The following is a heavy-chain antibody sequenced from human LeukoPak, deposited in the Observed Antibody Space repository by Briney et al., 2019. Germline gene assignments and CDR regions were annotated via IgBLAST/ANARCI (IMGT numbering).Heavy chain of an antibody. J-gene: IGHJ4*02. Sequence: GESLKISCKGSENSFTSYWIGWVRQMPGKGLEWMGIIYPGDSDTRYSPSFQGQVTISADKSISTAYLQWSSLKASDTAMYYCARHRGGATVTTDFDYWGQGTLVTVSS. CDR1: ENSFTSYW. CDR2: IYPGDSDT. D-gene: IGHD4-17*01. CDR3: ARHRGGATVTTDFDY. V-gene: IGHV5-51*01.